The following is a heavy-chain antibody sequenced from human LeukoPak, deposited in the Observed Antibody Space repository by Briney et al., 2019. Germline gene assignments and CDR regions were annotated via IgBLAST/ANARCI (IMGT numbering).Heavy chain of an antibody. V-gene: IGHV3-23*01. Sequence: GGSLRLSCAASGFTFSSYAMSWVRQAPGKGLEWVSAISGSGGSTHYADSVKGRFTISRDNSKNTLYLQMNSLRAEDTAVYYCANLVGDHDPEFDYWGQGTLVTVSS. CDR1: GFTFSSYA. D-gene: IGHD4-17*01. CDR2: ISGSGGST. J-gene: IGHJ4*02. CDR3: ANLVGDHDPEFDY.